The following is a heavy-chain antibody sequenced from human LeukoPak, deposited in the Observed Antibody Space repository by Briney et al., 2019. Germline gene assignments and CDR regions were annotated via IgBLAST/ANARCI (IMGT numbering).Heavy chain of an antibody. CDR1: GFTFSSYA. Sequence: GGSLRLSCAASGFTFSSYAMSWVRQAPGKGLEWASAISGSGGSTYYADSVKGRFTISRDNSKNTLYLQMNSPRAEDTAGYYCAINIVVVPAAMRGGDYWGQGTLVTVSS. D-gene: IGHD2-2*01. V-gene: IGHV3-23*01. CDR2: ISGSGGST. J-gene: IGHJ4*02. CDR3: AINIVVVPAAMRGGDY.